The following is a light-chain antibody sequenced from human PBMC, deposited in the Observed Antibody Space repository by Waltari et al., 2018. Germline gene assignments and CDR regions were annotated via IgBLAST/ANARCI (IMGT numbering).Light chain of an antibody. CDR2: SIS. Sequence: QTVVTQEPSLTVSPGGTDTLTSASSTGAVHGYYHPNWFQQKPGQAPRALIYSISNKHSWTPARFSGSLLGGKAALTLSGVQPEDEAEYYCLLYDGPTHQWVFGGGTKLTVL. CDR1: TGAVHGYYH. V-gene: IGLV7-43*01. J-gene: IGLJ3*02. CDR3: LLYDGPTHQWV.